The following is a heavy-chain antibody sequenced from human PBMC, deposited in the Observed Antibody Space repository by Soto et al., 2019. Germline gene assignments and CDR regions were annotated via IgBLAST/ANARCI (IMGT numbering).Heavy chain of an antibody. V-gene: IGHV3-15*01. J-gene: IGHJ4*02. Sequence: GWSLRLSCAASGFTFSNAWMSWVRQAPGKGLERVGRIKSKTDGGTTDYAAPVKGRFTISRDDSKNTLYLQMNSLKTEDTAVYYCTTRGASGWYDIRYWGQGTLVTVSS. CDR1: GFTFSNAW. CDR3: TTRGASGWYDIRY. D-gene: IGHD6-19*01. CDR2: IKSKTDGGTT.